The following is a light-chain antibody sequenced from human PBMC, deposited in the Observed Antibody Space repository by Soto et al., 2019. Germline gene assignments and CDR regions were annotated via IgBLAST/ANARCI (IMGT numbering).Light chain of an antibody. J-gene: IGLJ1*01. CDR2: EVS. V-gene: IGLV2-14*01. Sequence: QSALTQPASVSGSPGQSITISCTGTSSDVGGYNYVSWYQQHPGKAPKLMIYEVSNRPSGVSNRFSGSKSGNTASLTISGLQDEDEADYYSRSYVGSYSYVFGTGTKVTVL. CDR3: RSYVGSYSYV. CDR1: SSDVGGYNY.